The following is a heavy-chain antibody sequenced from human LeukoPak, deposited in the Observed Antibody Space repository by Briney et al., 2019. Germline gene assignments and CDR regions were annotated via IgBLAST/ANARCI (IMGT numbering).Heavy chain of an antibody. V-gene: IGHV3-23*01. D-gene: IGHD2-15*01. CDR2: ISGSGGST. J-gene: IGHJ4*02. CDR1: GFTFSTFA. Sequence: GGSLRLSCAASGFTFSTFAMIWVRQPPGKGLEWVSAISGSGGSTYYADSVKGRFTISRDNSKNTLYLQMNSLRADDAAVYYCARAPVTSCRGAFCYPFDIWGQGTLVTVSS. CDR3: ARAPVTSCRGAFCYPFDI.